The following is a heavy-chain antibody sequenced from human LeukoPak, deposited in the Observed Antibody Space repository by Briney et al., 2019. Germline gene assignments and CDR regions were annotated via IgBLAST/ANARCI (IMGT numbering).Heavy chain of an antibody. CDR1: GFTVSSNY. V-gene: IGHV3-66*01. J-gene: IGHJ5*02. Sequence: GGSLRLSCAASGFTVSSNYMSWVRQAPGKGLEWVSVIYSGGSTYYADSVKGRFTISRDNSKNTLYLQINSLRAEDTAVYYCARDLGYCSGGSCYRPWFDPWGQGTLVTVSS. D-gene: IGHD2-15*01. CDR3: ARDLGYCSGGSCYRPWFDP. CDR2: IYSGGST.